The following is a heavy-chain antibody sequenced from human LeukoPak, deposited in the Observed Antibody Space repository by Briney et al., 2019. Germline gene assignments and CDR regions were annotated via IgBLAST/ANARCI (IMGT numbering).Heavy chain of an antibody. CDR3: ARDSVELERRNWFDP. D-gene: IGHD1-1*01. CDR1: PYTFNKYY. J-gene: IGHJ5*02. CDR2: INPSGRSA. Sequence: ASVKPSCKASPYTFNKYYIHWVRQAPGQGLEWMGVINPSGRSASYAQRFQGRVTMTRDTSASTVYMDLSSLTSDDTAVYYCARDSVELERRNWFDPWGQGTLVTVSS. V-gene: IGHV1-46*02.